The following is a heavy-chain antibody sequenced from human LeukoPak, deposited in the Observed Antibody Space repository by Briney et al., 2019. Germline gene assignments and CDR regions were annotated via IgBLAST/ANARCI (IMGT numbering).Heavy chain of an antibody. D-gene: IGHD3-9*01. CDR2: IISDGTSA. Sequence: GGSLRLSCAASGFTFRDYWMHWVRQAPGKGLVWVSRIISDGTSATYADFVKGRFTMSRDNAKNTLYLEMNSLRADDTAVYYCARDARYNVDVWGQGTTVTVSS. V-gene: IGHV3-74*01. J-gene: IGHJ6*02. CDR3: ARDARYNVDV. CDR1: GFTFRDYW.